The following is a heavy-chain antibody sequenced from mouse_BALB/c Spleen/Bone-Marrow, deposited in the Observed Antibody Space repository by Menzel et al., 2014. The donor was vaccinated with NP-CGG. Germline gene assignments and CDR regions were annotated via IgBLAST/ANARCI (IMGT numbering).Heavy chain of an antibody. J-gene: IGHJ4*01. Sequence: EVMLVESGGGLVQPGGSLRLSCATSGSTFTDYYMSWVRQPPGKALEWLGFIRNKANGYTTEYSASVKGRFTISRDNSQSILYLQMSTLRAEDSATYYCARDDYYAMDYWGQGTSVTVSS. CDR3: ARDDYYAMDY. V-gene: IGHV7-3*02. CDR2: IRNKANGYTT. CDR1: GSTFTDYY.